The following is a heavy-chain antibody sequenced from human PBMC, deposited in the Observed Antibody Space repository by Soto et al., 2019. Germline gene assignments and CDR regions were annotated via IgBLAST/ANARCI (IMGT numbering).Heavy chain of an antibody. CDR2: IVVGSGNT. CDR3: AASYRNYYDSSGYLFDY. D-gene: IGHD3-22*01. Sequence: SVKVSCKASGFTFTSSAVQWVRQARGQRLEWIGWIVVGSGNTNYAQKFQERVTITRDMSTSTAYMELSSLRSEDTAVYYCAASYRNYYDSSGYLFDYWGQGTLVTVSS. J-gene: IGHJ4*02. V-gene: IGHV1-58*01. CDR1: GFTFTSSA.